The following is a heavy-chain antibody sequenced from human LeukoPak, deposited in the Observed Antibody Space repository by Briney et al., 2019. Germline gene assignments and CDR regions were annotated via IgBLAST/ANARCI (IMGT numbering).Heavy chain of an antibody. CDR1: GGSISSYY. CDR2: IYYSGST. J-gene: IGHJ6*03. CDR3: ARENNYYYYMDV. V-gene: IGHV4-59*01. Sequence: SETLSLTCTVSGGSISSYYWSWIRQPPGKGLEWIGYIYYSGSTNYNPSLKSRVTISVDTSKNQFSLKLSSVTAADTAVYYCARENNYYYYMDVWGKGTTVTVSS.